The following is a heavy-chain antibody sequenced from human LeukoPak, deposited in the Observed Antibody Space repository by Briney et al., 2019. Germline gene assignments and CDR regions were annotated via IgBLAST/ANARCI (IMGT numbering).Heavy chain of an antibody. J-gene: IGHJ4*02. CDR1: GFTFSSYG. D-gene: IGHD3-10*01. Sequence: GGSLRLSCAASGFTFSSYGMHWVRQAPGKGLEWVAFIRYDGYNKYYADSVKGRFTISRDNSKNTLYLQMNSLRAEDTAVYYCAKDRSPPAMVRGVIGYWGQGTLVTVSS. V-gene: IGHV3-30*02. CDR2: IRYDGYNK. CDR3: AKDRSPPAMVRGVIGY.